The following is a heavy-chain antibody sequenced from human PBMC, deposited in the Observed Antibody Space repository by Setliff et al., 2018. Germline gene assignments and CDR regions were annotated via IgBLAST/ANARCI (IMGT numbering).Heavy chain of an antibody. J-gene: IGHJ4*02. CDR1: GYIFSDYG. CDR3: ARAGVAAADRKGLLEY. CDR2: ANNNNFNT. V-gene: IGHV1-18*01. D-gene: IGHD6-13*01. Sequence: GASVKVSCKSSGYIFSDYGITWVRQAPGQGLEWMGWANNNNFNTNYAQKFQGRVTMTIDTSTDTVYMEVTGLTSEDTAVYYCARAGVAAADRKGLLEYWGQGTLVTVSS.